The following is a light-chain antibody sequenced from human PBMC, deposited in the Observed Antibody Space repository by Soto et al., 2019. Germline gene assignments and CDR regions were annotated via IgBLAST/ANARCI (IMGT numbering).Light chain of an antibody. CDR2: DVT. CDR3: SSYTTSNTVV. Sequence: QSALTQPASVSESPGQSITISCTGSCSDVAAHNFVSWYQHHPDKAPKLIIYDVTNRPSGVSNRFSGSKSGTTASLTISGLQAEDEADYYCSSYTTSNTVVFGGGTKVTVL. V-gene: IGLV2-14*03. J-gene: IGLJ2*01. CDR1: CSDVAAHNF.